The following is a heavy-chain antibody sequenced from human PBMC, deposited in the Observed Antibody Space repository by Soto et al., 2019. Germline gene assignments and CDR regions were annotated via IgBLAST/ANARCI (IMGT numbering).Heavy chain of an antibody. Sequence: SVKVSCKASGGTFSSYAISWVRQAPGQGLEWMGGIIPIFGTANYAQKFQGRVTITADESTSTAYMELSSLRSEDTAVYYCARFLWFGELYSPWFDPWGQGTLVTVSS. J-gene: IGHJ5*02. CDR3: ARFLWFGELYSPWFDP. V-gene: IGHV1-69*13. CDR2: IIPIFGTA. CDR1: GGTFSSYA. D-gene: IGHD3-10*01.